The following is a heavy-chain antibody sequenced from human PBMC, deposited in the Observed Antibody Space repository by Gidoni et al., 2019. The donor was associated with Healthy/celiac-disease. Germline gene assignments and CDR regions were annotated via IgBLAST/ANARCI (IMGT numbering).Heavy chain of an antibody. CDR1: GFTFSSYG. V-gene: IGHV3-33*01. Sequence: QVQLVESGGGVVQPGRSLRLSCAASGFTFSSYGMHWVRQAPGKGLEWVAVIWYDGSNKDYADSVKGRFTISRDNSKNTLYLQMNSLRAEDTAVYYCARVAFSDDGGGWNDYWGQGTLVTVSS. D-gene: IGHD3-16*01. CDR3: ARVAFSDDGGGWNDY. J-gene: IGHJ4*02. CDR2: IWYDGSNK.